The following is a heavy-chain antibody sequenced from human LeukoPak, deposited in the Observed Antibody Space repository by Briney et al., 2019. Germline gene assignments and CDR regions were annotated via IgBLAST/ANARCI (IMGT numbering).Heavy chain of an antibody. CDR1: GGSFSGYY. D-gene: IGHD6-13*01. J-gene: IGHJ4*02. CDR2: INHSGST. V-gene: IGHV4-34*01. Sequence: SETLSLTCAVYGGSFSGYYWSWIRQPPGKGLEWIGEINHSGSTNYNPSLKSRVTISVDTSKNQFSLKLSSVTAADTAVYYCARWRGYSSSWYYGCWGQGTLVTVSS. CDR3: ARWRGYSSSWYYGC.